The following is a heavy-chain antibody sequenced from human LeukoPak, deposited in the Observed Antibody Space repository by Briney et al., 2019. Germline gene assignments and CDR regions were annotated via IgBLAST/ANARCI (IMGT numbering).Heavy chain of an antibody. D-gene: IGHD3-10*01. Sequence: SETLSLTCAVSGFSIRSPYYWGWTRQPPGKGLEWIGSVHHSGYTHYNPSLKSRVTTSIDTSNNQFSLKLKLNSVTAADTAVYYCARGGSGNYWDFDYWGQGTLVTVSS. CDR3: ARGGSGNYWDFDY. CDR2: VHHSGYT. V-gene: IGHV4-38-2*01. CDR1: GFSIRSPYY. J-gene: IGHJ4*02.